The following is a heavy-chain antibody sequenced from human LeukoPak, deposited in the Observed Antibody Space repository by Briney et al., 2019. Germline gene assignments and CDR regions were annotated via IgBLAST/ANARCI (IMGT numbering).Heavy chain of an antibody. J-gene: IGHJ4*02. V-gene: IGHV5-51*01. CDR1: GSPFTIYW. CDR3: ARLEGNFGDSIIDY. D-gene: IGHD4-17*01. CDR2: IYPSDSDT. Sequence: RGESLEISCQGAGSPFTIYWIAWGRPLPGKGLEWMGIIYPSDSDTRYSPSFQGQVTISADKSISTAYLQWSSLKASDTAIYYCARLEGNFGDSIIDYWGQGTLVTVSS.